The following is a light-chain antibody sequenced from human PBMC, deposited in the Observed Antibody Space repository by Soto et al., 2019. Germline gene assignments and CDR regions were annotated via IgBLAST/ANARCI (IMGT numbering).Light chain of an antibody. Sequence: QSVLTQPASVSGSPGQSITISCTGTSSDVGGYNYDSWDQQHPGKAPKLMIYDVSNRPSGVSNRFSGSKSGNTASLTISGLQAEDEADYYCSSHTSSSTRVFGGGIKLTVL. J-gene: IGLJ2*01. CDR1: SSDVGGYNY. V-gene: IGLV2-14*01. CDR3: SSHTSSSTRV. CDR2: DVS.